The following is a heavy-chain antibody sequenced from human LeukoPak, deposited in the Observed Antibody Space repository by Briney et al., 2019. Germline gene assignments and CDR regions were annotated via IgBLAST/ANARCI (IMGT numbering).Heavy chain of an antibody. CDR3: ARYSSSAPYYYYYYGMDV. D-gene: IGHD6-6*01. CDR1: GYIFTDYY. CDR2: ISAYNGNT. Sequence: ASVKVSCKASGYIFTDYYMHWVRQAPGQGLEWMGWISAYNGNTNYAQKLQGRVTMTTDTSTSTAYMELRSLRSDDTAVYYCARYSSSAPYYYYYYGMDVWGQGTTVTVSS. J-gene: IGHJ6*02. V-gene: IGHV1-18*04.